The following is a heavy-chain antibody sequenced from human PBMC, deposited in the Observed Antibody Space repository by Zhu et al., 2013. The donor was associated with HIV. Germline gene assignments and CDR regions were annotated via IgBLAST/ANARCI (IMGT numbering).Heavy chain of an antibody. D-gene: IGHD6-6*01. CDR1: GFSFSRHG. CDR3: ARDPASSMDV. Sequence: VQLVESGGGVVQPGRSLRLSCAASGFSFSRHGMHWVRQAPGKGLEWVAVIWYDGSKKYYADSVKGRFAISRDISKNTLYLQMDSLRVEDTAVYYCARDPASSMDVWGQGTTVIVSS. CDR2: IWYDGSKK. V-gene: IGHV3-33*01. J-gene: IGHJ6*02.